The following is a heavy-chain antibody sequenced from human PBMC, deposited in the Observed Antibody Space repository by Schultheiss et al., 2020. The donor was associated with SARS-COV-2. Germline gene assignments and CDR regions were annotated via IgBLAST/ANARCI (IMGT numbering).Heavy chain of an antibody. CDR2: ISHSGST. Sequence: SETLSLTCAVYGGSFSGYYWSWIRQPPGKGLDWIGEISHSGSTYYNPSLKSRVTMSVDTSKNQFSLKLSSVTAADTAVYYCARSPETVAYFDYWGQGTLVTVSS. D-gene: IGHD4-23*01. CDR3: ARSPETVAYFDY. J-gene: IGHJ4*02. V-gene: IGHV4-34*01. CDR1: GGSFSGYY.